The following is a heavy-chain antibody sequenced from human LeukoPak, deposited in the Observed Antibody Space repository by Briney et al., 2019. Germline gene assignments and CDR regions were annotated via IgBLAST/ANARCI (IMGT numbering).Heavy chain of an antibody. V-gene: IGHV3-74*01. D-gene: IGHD1-14*01. CDR1: GFTFSSYW. CDR2: INSDGNNT. CDR3: AREHRASNRSLDY. Sequence: GGFLRLSCAASGFTFSSYWMHWVRQVPGKGLVWVSRINSDGNNTNYADSVKGRFTVSRDNTKNTLTLQMNSLRAEDTAVYYCAREHRASNRSLDYWGQGTLVTVSS. J-gene: IGHJ4*02.